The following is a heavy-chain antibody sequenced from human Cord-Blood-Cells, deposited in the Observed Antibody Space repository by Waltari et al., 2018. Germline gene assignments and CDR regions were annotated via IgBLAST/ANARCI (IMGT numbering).Heavy chain of an antibody. CDR2: INYRGST. CDR1: GGSISSSSYY. CDR3: ARGNVLRFLEWLLPLDY. V-gene: IGHV4-39*01. J-gene: IGHJ4*02. D-gene: IGHD3-3*01. Sequence: QLQLQESGPGLVKPSETLSLTCTVSGGSISSSSYYWGWIRQPPGKGLEWIGSINYRGSTYYNPSLKSRVTISVDTSKNQFSLKLSSVTAADTAVYYCARGNVLRFLEWLLPLDYWGQGTLVTVSS.